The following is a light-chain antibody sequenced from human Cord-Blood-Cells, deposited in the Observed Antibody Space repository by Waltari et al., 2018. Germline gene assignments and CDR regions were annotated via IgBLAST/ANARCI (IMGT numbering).Light chain of an antibody. Sequence: DIVMTPSPDSLAVSLVERATIHCKSSQSVLSSSNNKNYLAWYQQKPGQPPKLLIYWASTRESGVPDRFSGSGSGTDFTLTISSLQAEDVAVYYCQQYYSTPRTFGQGTKVEIK. CDR2: WAS. CDR1: QSVLSSSNNKNY. J-gene: IGKJ1*01. CDR3: QQYYSTPRT. V-gene: IGKV4-1*01.